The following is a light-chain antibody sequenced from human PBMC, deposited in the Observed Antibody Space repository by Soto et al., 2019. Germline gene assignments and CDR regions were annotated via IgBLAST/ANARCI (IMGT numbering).Light chain of an antibody. J-gene: IGLJ3*02. CDR3: CSYTGTGTLV. Sequence: QSALTQPPSVSGSPGQSVTISCTGASSDVGSYNFVSWYQQHPGKAPKLRIYEVSNRPSGVSDRFSASKSGDTASLTISGLQPEDEADYYCCSYTGTGTLVFGGGTKLTVL. CDR1: SSDVGSYNF. V-gene: IGLV2-14*01. CDR2: EVS.